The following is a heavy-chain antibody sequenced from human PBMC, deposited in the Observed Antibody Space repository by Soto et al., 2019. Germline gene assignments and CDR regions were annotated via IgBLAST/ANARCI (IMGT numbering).Heavy chain of an antibody. CDR1: GGSFSGYY. J-gene: IGHJ4*02. D-gene: IGHD3-10*01. CDR3: ARDGSWSITMVRGVNYYFDY. CDR2: INHSGST. V-gene: IGHV4-34*01. Sequence: PSETLSLTCAVYGGSFSGYYWSWIRQPPGKGLEWIGEINHSGSTNYNPSLKSRVTISVDTSKNQFSLKLSSVTAADTAVYYCARDGSWSITMVRGVNYYFDYWGQGTLVTVSS.